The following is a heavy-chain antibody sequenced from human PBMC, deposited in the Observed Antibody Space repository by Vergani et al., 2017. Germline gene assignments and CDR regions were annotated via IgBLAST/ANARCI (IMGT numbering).Heavy chain of an antibody. CDR1: GGSISSGSYY. Sequence: QVQLQESGPGLVKPSQTLSLTCTVSGGSISSGSYYWSWIRQPAGKGLEWIGRIYTSGSTNYNPSLKSRVTISVDTSKNQFSLKLSSVTAADTAVYYCAKDLGFAFGRSTGGFDYWGQGTLVTVSS. CDR3: AKDLGFAFGRSTGGFDY. J-gene: IGHJ4*02. CDR2: IYTSGST. D-gene: IGHD3-10*01. V-gene: IGHV4-61*02.